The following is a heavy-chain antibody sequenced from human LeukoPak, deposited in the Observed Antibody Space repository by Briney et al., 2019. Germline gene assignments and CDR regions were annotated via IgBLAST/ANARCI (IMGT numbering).Heavy chain of an antibody. Sequence: SETLSLTCTVSGGSISSYYWSWIRQPPGEGLEWIGYIYYSGSTNYNPSLKSRVTISVDTSKNQFSLKLSSVTAADTAVYYCARQEVTMVRGATHYYYYYGMDVWGQGTTVTVSS. CDR3: ARQEVTMVRGATHYYYYYGMDV. J-gene: IGHJ6*02. CDR1: GGSISSYY. V-gene: IGHV4-59*01. D-gene: IGHD3-10*01. CDR2: IYYSGST.